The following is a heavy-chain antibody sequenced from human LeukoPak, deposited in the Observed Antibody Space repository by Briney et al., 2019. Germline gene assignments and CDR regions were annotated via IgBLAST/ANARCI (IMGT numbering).Heavy chain of an antibody. CDR2: INHSGST. Sequence: NPSETLSLTCAVYGGSFSGYYWSWVRQPPGKGLEWIGEINHSGSTNYNPSLKSRVTISVDTSKNQFSLKLSSVTAADTAVYYCARRGDYGRYWYFDLWGRGTLVTVSS. J-gene: IGHJ2*01. D-gene: IGHD4-17*01. CDR1: GGSFSGYY. CDR3: ARRGDYGRYWYFDL. V-gene: IGHV4-34*01.